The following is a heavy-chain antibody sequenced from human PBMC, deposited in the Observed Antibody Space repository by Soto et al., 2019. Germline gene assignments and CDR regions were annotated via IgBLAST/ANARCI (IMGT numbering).Heavy chain of an antibody. CDR2: IYYSGST. Sequence: SETLSLTCTVSGGSISSGGYYWSWIRQHPGKGLEWIGYIYYSGSTYYNPSLKSRVTISVDTSKNQFSLKLSSVTAADTAVYYCARIEYSSSIIDYWGQGTLVTVSS. CDR3: ARIEYSSSIIDY. D-gene: IGHD6-6*01. V-gene: IGHV4-31*03. CDR1: GGSISSGGYY. J-gene: IGHJ4*02.